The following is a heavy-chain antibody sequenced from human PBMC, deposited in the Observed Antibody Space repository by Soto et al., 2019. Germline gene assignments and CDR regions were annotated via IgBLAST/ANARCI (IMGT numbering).Heavy chain of an antibody. CDR2: IYYSGST. Sequence: PSETLSLTCSVSGGSISSTIHYWGWIRQPPGKGLEWIASIYYSGSTYYNPSLKSRVTISVNTSKNQFSLKVSSMTAADTAVYYCARHTPGDTIENWGQGTLVTVSS. D-gene: IGHD2-21*01. J-gene: IGHJ1*01. V-gene: IGHV4-39*01. CDR3: ARHTPGDTIEN. CDR1: GGSISSTIHY.